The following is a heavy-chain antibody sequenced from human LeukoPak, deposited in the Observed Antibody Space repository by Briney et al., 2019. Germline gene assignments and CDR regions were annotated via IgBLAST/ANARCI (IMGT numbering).Heavy chain of an antibody. J-gene: IGHJ4*02. CDR1: GFTVSSNY. Sequence: GGSLRLSCAASGFTVSSNYMSWVRQAPGKGLEWVSVIYSGGSTYYADSVKGRFTISRDNSKNTLYLQMNSLRAEDTAVYYCARGVVVPAAIFPYYFDYWGQGTLATVSS. D-gene: IGHD2-2*01. CDR3: ARGVVVPAAIFPYYFDY. CDR2: IYSGGST. V-gene: IGHV3-66*02.